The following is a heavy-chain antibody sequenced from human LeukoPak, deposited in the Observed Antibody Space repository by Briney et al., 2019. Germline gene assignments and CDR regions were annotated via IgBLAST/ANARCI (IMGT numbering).Heavy chain of an antibody. CDR1: GFTFSSYA. D-gene: IGHD3-10*01. CDR2: ISGSGGST. Sequence: SGGSLRLSCAASGFTFSSYAMSWVRQAPGKGLEWVSAISGSGGSTYYAGSVKGRFTISRDNSKNTLYLQMNSLRAEDTAVYYCAKEAMIWFGLNWFDPWGQGTLVTVSS. CDR3: AKEAMIWFGLNWFDP. V-gene: IGHV3-23*01. J-gene: IGHJ5*02.